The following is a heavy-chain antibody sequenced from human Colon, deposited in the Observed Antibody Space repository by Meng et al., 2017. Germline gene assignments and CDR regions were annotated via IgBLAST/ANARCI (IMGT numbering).Heavy chain of an antibody. Sequence: QQGGAGTLKPSYALSLNCAFSGVCVTCYYWSWIRQPPGKGPEWIGEIDHFGISNYNSSLKGRLTMSVDTSKKQISLTLTSVTAADTAVYYCATGLRHGDWFDPWGPGTLVTVSS. CDR3: ATGLRHGDWFDP. CDR2: IDHFGIS. CDR1: GVCVTCYY. V-gene: IGHV4-34*02. D-gene: IGHD4-17*01. J-gene: IGHJ5*02.